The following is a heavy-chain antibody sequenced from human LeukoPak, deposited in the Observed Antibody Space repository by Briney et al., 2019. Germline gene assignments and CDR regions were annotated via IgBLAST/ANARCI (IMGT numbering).Heavy chain of an antibody. V-gene: IGHV3-74*01. CDR3: ARGYCSGGSCYSVENWFDP. Sequence: PGGSLRLSCAASGFTFSSYWMHWVRQAPGKGLVWVSRINSDGSSTSYADSVKGRFTISRDNAKNTLYLQMNSLRAEDTAVYYCARGYCSGGSCYSVENWFDPWGQGTLVTVSS. J-gene: IGHJ5*02. CDR1: GFTFSSYW. CDR2: INSDGSST. D-gene: IGHD2-15*01.